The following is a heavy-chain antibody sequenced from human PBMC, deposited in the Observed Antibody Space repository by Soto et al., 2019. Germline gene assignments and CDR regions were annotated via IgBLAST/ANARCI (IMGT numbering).Heavy chain of an antibody. Sequence: PGGSLRLSSAASGVTFSSDGMHWVRQAPGKWLEWVAVIWYDGSNKYYADSVKGRFTISRDNSKNTLYLQMNSLRAEDTAVYYCARDFFVPNLPPSSSLDYWGQGTLVTVSS. J-gene: IGHJ4*02. CDR2: IWYDGSNK. D-gene: IGHD6-13*01. CDR3: ARDFFVPNLPPSSSLDY. V-gene: IGHV3-33*01. CDR1: GVTFSSDG.